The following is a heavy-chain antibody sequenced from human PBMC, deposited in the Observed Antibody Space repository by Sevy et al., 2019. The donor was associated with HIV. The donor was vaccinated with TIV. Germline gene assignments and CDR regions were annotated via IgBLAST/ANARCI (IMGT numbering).Heavy chain of an antibody. D-gene: IGHD3-3*01. J-gene: IGHJ4*02. V-gene: IGHV3-23*01. CDR2: ISGSGGST. Sequence: GSLRLSCAASGFTFSSYAMSWVRQAPGKGLEWVSAISGSGGSTYYADSVKGRFTISRDNSKNTLYLQMNSLRAEDTAVYYCAKDLRFLEWLPKPFDYWGQGTLVTVSS. CDR3: AKDLRFLEWLPKPFDY. CDR1: GFTFSSYA.